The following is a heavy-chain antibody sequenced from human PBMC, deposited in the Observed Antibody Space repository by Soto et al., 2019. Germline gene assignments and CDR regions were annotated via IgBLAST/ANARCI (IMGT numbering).Heavy chain of an antibody. CDR2: ISYDGSNK. CDR3: ARASSRDSSGYNAFDI. V-gene: IGHV3-30-3*01. J-gene: IGHJ3*02. D-gene: IGHD3-22*01. Sequence: PGGSLRLSCAASGFTFSSYAMHWVRQAPGKGLEWVAVISYDGSNKYYADSVKGRFTISRDNSKNTRYLQMNSLRAEDTAVYYCARASSRDSSGYNAFDIWGQGTMVTVSS. CDR1: GFTFSSYA.